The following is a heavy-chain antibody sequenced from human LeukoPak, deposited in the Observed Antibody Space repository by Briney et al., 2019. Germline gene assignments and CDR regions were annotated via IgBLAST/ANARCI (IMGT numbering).Heavy chain of an antibody. V-gene: IGHV1-2*06. J-gene: IGHJ6*03. Sequence: ASVKVSCKASGYTFTGYYMHWVRQAPGQGLEWMGRINPNSGGTNYAQKFQGRVTMTRDTSISTAYMELSRLRSDGTAVYYCARVVRLVAAPPGYYYYMDVWGKGTTVTVSS. CDR3: ARVVRLVAAPPGYYYYMDV. D-gene: IGHD6-6*01. CDR2: INPNSGGT. CDR1: GYTFTGYY.